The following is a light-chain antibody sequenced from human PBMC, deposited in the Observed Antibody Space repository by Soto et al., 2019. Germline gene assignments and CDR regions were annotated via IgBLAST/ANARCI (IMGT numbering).Light chain of an antibody. J-gene: IGKJ2*01. V-gene: IGKV3-11*01. Sequence: EIVLTQSPATLSLSPGERATLSCRASQSVSSYLVWYQQKHGQAPRLLIYDASNRATSIPARFSGSGSGTDFTITISSLEPEDFAVYYCQQRSNWPPYTFGQGTKLEIK. CDR2: DAS. CDR1: QSVSSY. CDR3: QQRSNWPPYT.